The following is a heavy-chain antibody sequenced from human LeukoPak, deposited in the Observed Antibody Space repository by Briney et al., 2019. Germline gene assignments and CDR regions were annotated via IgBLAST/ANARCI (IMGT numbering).Heavy chain of an antibody. V-gene: IGHV3-53*01. CDR2: IYSGGST. D-gene: IGHD3-22*01. J-gene: IGHJ4*02. Sequence: GGSLRLSCAASGFTVSSNYMSWVRQAPGKGLEWVSVIYSGGSTYYADSVKGRFTISRDNSKNTLYLQMNSLRAEDTAVYYCARDRWCYDSSGYYFSDYWGQGTLVTVSS. CDR1: GFTVSSNY. CDR3: ARDRWCYDSSGYYFSDY.